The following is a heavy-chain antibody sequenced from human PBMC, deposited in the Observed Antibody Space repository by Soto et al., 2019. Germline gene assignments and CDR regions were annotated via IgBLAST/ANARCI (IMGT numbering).Heavy chain of an antibody. CDR1: GFTFNNYA. D-gene: IGHD2-15*01. CDR2: ISRSGGST. Sequence: WGSLRLSCAASGFTFNNYAMCFCGHLPFEWREWVSGISRSGGSTYYADSVKGRFTISRDNSKNTLYLQMNSLRAEDTAVYYCARDLVGYCSGGSCYPYYYYGMDVWGQGTTVTVSS. J-gene: IGHJ6*02. CDR3: ARDLVGYCSGGSCYPYYYYGMDV. V-gene: IGHV3-23*01.